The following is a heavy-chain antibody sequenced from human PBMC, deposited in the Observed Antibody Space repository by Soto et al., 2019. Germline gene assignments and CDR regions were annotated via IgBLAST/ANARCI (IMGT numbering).Heavy chain of an antibody. Sequence: PGGSLRLSCTASGFTFATNNMNWVRQAPGKGLEWVSFISSSGSSIYYADSVKGRFTISRDNAQNSLYLQMNSLRDEDTAVYYCARDTASGWSNFDYWGQGTLVNVSS. CDR3: ARDTASGWSNFDY. CDR1: GFTFATNN. CDR2: ISSSGSSI. J-gene: IGHJ4*02. V-gene: IGHV3-48*02. D-gene: IGHD6-19*01.